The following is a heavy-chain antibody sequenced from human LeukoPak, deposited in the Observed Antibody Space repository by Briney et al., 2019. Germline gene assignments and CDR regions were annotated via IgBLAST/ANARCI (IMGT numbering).Heavy chain of an antibody. Sequence: PGGSLRLSCVASGFNLSIYSMNWVRQAPGKGLEWVSAISGSGGSTYYADSVKGRFTISRDNSKNTLYLQMNSLRAEDTAVYYCAKDRGIVVVVAATDFDYWGQGTLVTVSS. CDR1: GFNLSIYS. CDR3: AKDRGIVVVVAATDFDY. J-gene: IGHJ4*02. CDR2: ISGSGGST. V-gene: IGHV3-23*01. D-gene: IGHD2-15*01.